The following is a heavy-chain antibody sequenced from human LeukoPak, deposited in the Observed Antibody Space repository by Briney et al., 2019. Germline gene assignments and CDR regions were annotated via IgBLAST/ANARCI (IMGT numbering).Heavy chain of an antibody. CDR1: GGSFSGYY. CDR2: INHSGST. CDR3: TRNNWFDP. Sequence: SETLSLTCAVYGGSFSGYYWSWIRQPPGKGLEWIGEINHSGSTNYNPSLKSRVTISVDTSKNQFSLKLSSVTAADTAVYYCTRNNWFDPWGQGTLVTVSS. V-gene: IGHV4-34*01. J-gene: IGHJ5*02.